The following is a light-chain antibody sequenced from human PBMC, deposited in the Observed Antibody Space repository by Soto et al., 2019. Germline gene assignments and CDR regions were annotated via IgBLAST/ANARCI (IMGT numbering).Light chain of an antibody. Sequence: QSALTQPASVSGSPGQSITISYTGTSSDIGNYNLVSWYQHHPGKAPKLMIYEDSKRPSGVSNRFSGSKSGNTASLTISGLQAEDEADYYCCSYAGSSTGVFGGGTKLTVL. CDR3: CSYAGSSTGV. CDR1: SSDIGNYNL. J-gene: IGLJ3*02. V-gene: IGLV2-23*01. CDR2: EDS.